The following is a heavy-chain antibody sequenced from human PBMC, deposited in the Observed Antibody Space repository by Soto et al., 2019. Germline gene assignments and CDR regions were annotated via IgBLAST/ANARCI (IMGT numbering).Heavy chain of an antibody. J-gene: IGHJ6*02. CDR3: ARERDGNGISYYDMDV. Sequence: SETLSLTCTVSPGSINSGDYHWSWVRQYPGKRLEWIGYIYYSGYTYYNPSLKSRLTMSVDLAKSQFSLSLTSVTAADTAVYFCARERDGNGISYYDMDVWGQGTTVP. CDR2: IYYSGYT. D-gene: IGHD2-8*01. V-gene: IGHV4-30-4*01. CDR1: PGSINSGDYH.